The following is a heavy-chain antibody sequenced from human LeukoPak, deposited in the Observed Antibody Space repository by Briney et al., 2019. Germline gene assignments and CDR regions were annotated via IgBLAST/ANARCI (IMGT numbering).Heavy chain of an antibody. V-gene: IGHV4-61*02. Sequence: SQTLSLTCTVSGGSISSGSYYWSWIRQPAGKGLEWIGRIYTSGSTNYNPSLKSRVTISVDTSKNQFSLKLSSVTAADTAVYYCARDRFIYSAAGTLWGQGTLVTVSS. CDR3: ARDRFIYSAAGTL. D-gene: IGHD6-13*01. CDR1: GGSISSGSYY. CDR2: IYTSGST. J-gene: IGHJ4*02.